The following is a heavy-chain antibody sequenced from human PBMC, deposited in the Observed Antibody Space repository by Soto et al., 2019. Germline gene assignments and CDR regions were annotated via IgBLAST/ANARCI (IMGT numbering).Heavy chain of an antibody. Sequence: SETLSLTCTVSGGSISSSSYFWDWIRQPPGKGLEWIGSIHYTGSTYYNPSLQSRVTISVDTSKNQFSLKLTSVTAADTAVYYCARQRAVAARPVWFDPWGQGTLVTVSS. J-gene: IGHJ5*02. D-gene: IGHD6-6*01. CDR3: ARQRAVAARPVWFDP. CDR2: IHYTGST. V-gene: IGHV4-39*01. CDR1: GGSISSSSYF.